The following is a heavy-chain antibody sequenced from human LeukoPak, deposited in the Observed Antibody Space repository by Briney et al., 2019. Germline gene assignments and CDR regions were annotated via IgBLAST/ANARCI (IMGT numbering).Heavy chain of an antibody. Sequence: SVKVSCKASGGTFSSYAISWVRQAPGQGLEWMGGIIPIFGTANYAQKFQGRVTITADKSTSTAYMELSSLRSEDTAVYYCARANYSSSPLDYWGQGTLVTVSS. D-gene: IGHD6-6*01. CDR1: GGTFSSYA. CDR2: IIPIFGTA. J-gene: IGHJ4*02. CDR3: ARANYSSSPLDY. V-gene: IGHV1-69*06.